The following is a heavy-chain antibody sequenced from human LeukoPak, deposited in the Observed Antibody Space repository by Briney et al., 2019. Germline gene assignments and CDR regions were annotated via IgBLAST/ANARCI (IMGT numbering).Heavy chain of an antibody. J-gene: IGHJ3*02. Sequence: PSQTLSLTCTVSGGSISSGGYYWSWICQHPGKGLEWIGYIYYSGSTYYNPSLKSRVTISVDTSKNQFSLKLSSVTAADTAVYYCARGSVPAASFDIWGQGTMVTVSS. CDR2: IYYSGST. D-gene: IGHD2-2*01. CDR1: GGSISSGGYY. V-gene: IGHV4-31*03. CDR3: ARGSVPAASFDI.